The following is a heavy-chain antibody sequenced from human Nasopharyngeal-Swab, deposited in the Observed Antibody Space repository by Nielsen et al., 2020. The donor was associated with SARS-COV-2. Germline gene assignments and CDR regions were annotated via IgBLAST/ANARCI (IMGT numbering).Heavy chain of an antibody. CDR3: AKVGWFGDGAWYGMDV. CDR1: GFTFSSYS. D-gene: IGHD3-10*01. V-gene: IGHV3-21*04. CDR2: ISSSSSYI. Sequence: GESLKISCAASGFTFSSYSMNWVRQAPGKGLEWVSSISSSSSYIYYADSVKGRFTISRDNAKNSLYLQMNSLRAEDTAVYYCAKVGWFGDGAWYGMDVWGQGTTVTVSS. J-gene: IGHJ6*02.